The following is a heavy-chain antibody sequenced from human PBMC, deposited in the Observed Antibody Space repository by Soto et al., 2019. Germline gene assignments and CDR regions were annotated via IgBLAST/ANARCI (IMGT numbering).Heavy chain of an antibody. CDR1: GGTFSSYA. J-gene: IGHJ6*02. CDR3: ARCTPERSTYYYGMDV. D-gene: IGHD1-1*01. CDR2: IIPIFGTA. V-gene: IGHV1-69*12. Sequence: QVQLVQSGAEVKKPGSSVKVSCKASGGTFSSYAISWVRQAPGQGLEWMGGIIPIFGTANYAQKFQGRVTITADESTSTADMELSSLRSEDTAVYYCARCTPERSTYYYGMDVWGQGTTVTVSS.